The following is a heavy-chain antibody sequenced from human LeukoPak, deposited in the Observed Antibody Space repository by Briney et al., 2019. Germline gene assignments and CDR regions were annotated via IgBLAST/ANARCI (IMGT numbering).Heavy chain of an antibody. J-gene: IGHJ4*02. D-gene: IGHD5-18*01. Sequence: GGSLRLSCAASGFTFSSYWMHWVRQAPGKGLVWVSRINSDGSSTSYADSVKGRFTISRDNAKNTLYLQMNSLTAEDTAVYYCASGFGLRGYSYGYVDYWGQGTLVTVSS. CDR3: ASGFGLRGYSYGYVDY. CDR1: GFTFSSYW. V-gene: IGHV3-74*01. CDR2: INSDGSST.